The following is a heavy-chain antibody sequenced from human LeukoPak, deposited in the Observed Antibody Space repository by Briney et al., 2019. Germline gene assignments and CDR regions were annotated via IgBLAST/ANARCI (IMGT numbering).Heavy chain of an antibody. CDR2: IYYSGIT. CDR1: GGSISSYY. J-gene: IGHJ4*02. D-gene: IGHD6-13*01. Sequence: SETLSLTCTVSGGSISSYYWSWIRQPPGKGLEWIGYIYYSGITNYNPSLKSRVTISVDTSKNHFSLKLSSVTAADTAVYYCVRGGASSRYLDYWGQGTLVTVSS. CDR3: VRGGASSRYLDY. V-gene: IGHV4-59*01.